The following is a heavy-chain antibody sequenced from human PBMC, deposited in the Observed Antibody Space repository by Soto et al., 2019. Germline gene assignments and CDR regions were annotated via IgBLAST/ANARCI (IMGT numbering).Heavy chain of an antibody. Sequence: QLQLQESGPGLVKPSETLSLTCSVSGGSISSGSYYWGWIRQPPGKGLEWIASFYYSGSTYYNPPLQSRVTISVDTSKNQFSLKLSSVTAADTAVYYCARPYNYGEVAFDIWGQGTVVTVSS. D-gene: IGHD5-18*01. V-gene: IGHV4-39*01. J-gene: IGHJ3*02. CDR3: ARPYNYGEVAFDI. CDR1: GGSISSGSYY. CDR2: FYYSGST.